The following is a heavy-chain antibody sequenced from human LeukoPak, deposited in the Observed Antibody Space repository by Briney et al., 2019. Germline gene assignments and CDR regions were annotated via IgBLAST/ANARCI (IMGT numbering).Heavy chain of an antibody. V-gene: IGHV3-74*01. CDR1: GFTVSSNY. Sequence: GGSLRLSCAASGFTVSSNYMSWVRQAPGKGLVWVSQINNDGSDATYADSVKGRFTISRDNAKSTLFLQMNSLRAEDTAVYYCAREFCSSSSCYFWWGQGTLVTVSS. J-gene: IGHJ4*02. CDR2: INNDGSDA. D-gene: IGHD2-2*01. CDR3: AREFCSSSSCYFW.